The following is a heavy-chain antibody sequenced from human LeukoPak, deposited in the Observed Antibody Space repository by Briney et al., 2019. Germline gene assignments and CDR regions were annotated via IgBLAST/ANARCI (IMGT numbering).Heavy chain of an antibody. CDR3: AREGDDFWSGYYIDY. J-gene: IGHJ4*02. CDR2: ISAYNGNT. CDR1: GYTFTSYG. Sequence: ASVKVSCKASGYTFTSYGISWVRQAPGQGLEWIGWISAYNGNTNYAQKLQGRVTMTTDTSTSTAYMELRSLRSDDTAVYYCAREGDDFWSGYYIDYWGQGTLVTVSS. V-gene: IGHV1-18*01. D-gene: IGHD3-3*01.